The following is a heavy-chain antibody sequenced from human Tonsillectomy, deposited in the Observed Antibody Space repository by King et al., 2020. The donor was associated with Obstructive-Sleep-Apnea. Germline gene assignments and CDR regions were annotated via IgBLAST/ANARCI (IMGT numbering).Heavy chain of an antibody. CDR3: ARHSPRDSVLMVYARSGDDAFDI. J-gene: IGHJ3*02. D-gene: IGHD2-8*01. Sequence: VQLQESGPGLVKPSETLSLTCTVSGGSISSYYWSWIRQPPGKGLEWIGYIYYSGSTNYNPSLKSRVTISVDTSKNQFSLKLSSVTAADTAVYYCARHSPRDSVLMVYARSGDDAFDIWGQGTMVTVSS. CDR1: GGSISSYY. V-gene: IGHV4-59*08. CDR2: IYYSGST.